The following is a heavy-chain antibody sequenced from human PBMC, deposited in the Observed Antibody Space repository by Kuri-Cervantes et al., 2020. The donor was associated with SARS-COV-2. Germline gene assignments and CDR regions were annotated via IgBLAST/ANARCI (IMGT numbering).Heavy chain of an antibody. CDR3: AKGGDGYNYFVY. D-gene: IGHD5-24*01. CDR1: GFTFDDYT. V-gene: IGHV3-43*01. CDR2: ISWDGGST. J-gene: IGHJ4*02. Sequence: GESLKISCAASGFTFDDYTMHWVRQAPGKGLEWVSLISWDGGSTYYADSVKGRFTISRDNSKNSLYLQMNSLRTEDTALYYCAKGGDGYNYFVYWGQGTLVTVYS.